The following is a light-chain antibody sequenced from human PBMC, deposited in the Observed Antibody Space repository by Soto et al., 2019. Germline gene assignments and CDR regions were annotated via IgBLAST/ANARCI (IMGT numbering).Light chain of an antibody. CDR1: ELGDKY. CDR2: EDS. CDR3: QAWDSNTVVV. J-gene: IGLJ2*01. V-gene: IGLV3-1*01. Sequence: SYGLTQPPSVSVSPGQTASITCSGDELGDKYACWYQQKPGQSPVLVIYEDSKRPSGIPERFSGSNSGNTATLTISGTQAMDEADYYCQAWDSNTVVVFGGGTKLTVL.